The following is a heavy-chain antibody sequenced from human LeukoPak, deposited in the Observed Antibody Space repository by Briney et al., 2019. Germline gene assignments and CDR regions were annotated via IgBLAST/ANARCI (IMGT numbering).Heavy chain of an antibody. CDR2: ISAYNGNT. Sequence: SVKVSCKASGYTFTSYGISWVRQAPGQGLEWMGWISAYNGNTNYAQKLQGRVTMTTDTSTSTAYMELRSLRSDDTAVYYCARDLSPYDSSGYYDYWGQGTLVTVSS. CDR1: GYTFTSYG. V-gene: IGHV1-18*01. CDR3: ARDLSPYDSSGYYDY. J-gene: IGHJ4*02. D-gene: IGHD3-22*01.